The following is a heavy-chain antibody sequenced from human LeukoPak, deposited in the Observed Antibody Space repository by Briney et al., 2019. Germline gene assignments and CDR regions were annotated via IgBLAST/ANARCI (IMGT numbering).Heavy chain of an antibody. CDR2: IIPILGIA. CDR3: SRDQMGVAATLPAFD. D-gene: IGHD2-15*01. Sequence: ASVKVSCKASGYSFSTYSITWVRQAPGQGLEWMGRIIPILGIANYAQKFQGRVTITADKSTSTAYMELSSLRSEDTAVYYCSRDQMGVAATLPAFDWGQGTLVTVSS. J-gene: IGHJ4*02. V-gene: IGHV1-69*04. CDR1: GYSFSTYS.